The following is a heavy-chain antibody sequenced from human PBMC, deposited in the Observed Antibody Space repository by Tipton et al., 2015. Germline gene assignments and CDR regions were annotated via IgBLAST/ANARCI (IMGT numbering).Heavy chain of an antibody. CDR1: GFTFSSYA. Sequence: SLRLSCAASGFTFSSYAMSWVRQAPGKGLEWVSVTRGSGAGTHYADSVKGRFTISRDNSKNTLYLQMNSLRAEDTAVYYCAIDSPTAVVGNWFDPWGQGTLVTVSS. V-gene: IGHV3-23*01. CDR2: TRGSGAGT. J-gene: IGHJ5*02. D-gene: IGHD6-19*01. CDR3: AIDSPTAVVGNWFDP.